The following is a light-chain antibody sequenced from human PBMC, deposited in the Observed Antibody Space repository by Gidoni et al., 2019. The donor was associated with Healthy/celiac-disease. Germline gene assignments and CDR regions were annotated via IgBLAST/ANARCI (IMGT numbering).Light chain of an antibody. CDR3: QQYGSSPLT. V-gene: IGKV3-20*01. Sequence: VSTQSPCTLSLSPGARATLSCRASQSVSSSYLAWYQQKPGQAPRLLIYGASSRATGIPDRFSGSGSGTDFTLTISRLEPEDFAVYYCQQYGSSPLTFGQGTKVEIK. CDR2: GAS. CDR1: QSVSSSY. J-gene: IGKJ1*01.